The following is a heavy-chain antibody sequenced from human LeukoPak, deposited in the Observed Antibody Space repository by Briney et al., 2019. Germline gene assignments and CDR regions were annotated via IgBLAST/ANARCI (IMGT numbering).Heavy chain of an antibody. V-gene: IGHV3-23*01. CDR3: AKDPIAFNSGDYYLGAFNI. D-gene: IGHD2-21*02. J-gene: IGHJ3*02. CDR2: ISGGGGKT. Sequence: GGSLRLSCEASGFTFSSCALSWVRQAPGKGLEWVSAISGGGGKTWYADSVKGRFTISRDNSKNTLYLQMNSLRAEDTALYYCAKDPIAFNSGDYYLGAFNIWGQGAMVTVSS. CDR1: GFTFSSCA.